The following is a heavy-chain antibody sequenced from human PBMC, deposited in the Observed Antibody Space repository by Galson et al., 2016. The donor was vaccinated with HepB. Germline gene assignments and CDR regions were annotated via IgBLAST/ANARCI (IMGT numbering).Heavy chain of an antibody. CDR2: ISSSSSYI. V-gene: IGHV3-21*01. D-gene: IGHD6-6*01. J-gene: IGHJ4*02. CDR1: GFTFSSYS. Sequence: SLRLSCAASGFTFSSYSMNWVRQAPGKGLEWVSSISSSSSYIYYADSVKGRFTISRDNAKNSLYLQMNSLRAEDTAVYYCARVKFGSSSVLDYWGRGTLVTVSS. CDR3: ARVKFGSSSVLDY.